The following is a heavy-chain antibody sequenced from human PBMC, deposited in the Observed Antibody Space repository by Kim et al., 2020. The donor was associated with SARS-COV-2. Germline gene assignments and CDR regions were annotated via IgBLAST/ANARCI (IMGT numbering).Heavy chain of an antibody. V-gene: IGHV4-39*01. Sequence: NGGVTISVDTSKNQFSLKLSSVTAADTAVYYCARHHIVVVPAALGSWFDPWGQGTLVTVSS. J-gene: IGHJ5*02. CDR3: ARHHIVVVPAALGSWFDP. D-gene: IGHD2-2*01.